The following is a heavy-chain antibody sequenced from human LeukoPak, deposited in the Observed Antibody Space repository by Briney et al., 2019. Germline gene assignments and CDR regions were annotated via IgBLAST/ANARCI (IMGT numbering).Heavy chain of an antibody. D-gene: IGHD3-10*01. V-gene: IGHV4-34*01. CDR2: INHSGST. CDR1: GGSFSGYY. J-gene: IGHJ4*02. CDR3: ARSLFFHYGSGSYSPRSFDY. Sequence: PSETLSLTCAVYGGSFSGYYWSWIRQPPGKGLEWIGEINHSGSTNYNPSLKSRVTISVDTSKNQFSLKLSSVTGADTAVYYCARSLFFHYGSGSYSPRSFDYWGQGTLVTVSS.